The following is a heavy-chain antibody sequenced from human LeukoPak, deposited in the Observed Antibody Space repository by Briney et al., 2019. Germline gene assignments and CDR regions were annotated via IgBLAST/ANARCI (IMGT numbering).Heavy chain of an antibody. CDR2: IKQDGSEK. D-gene: IGHD4-17*01. CDR1: GFTFSDYW. CDR3: AKEIWPTVTTPGRTYFDY. Sequence: GGSLRLSCAASGFTFSDYWMSWVRQAPGKGLEWAANIKQDGSEKYYVDSVKGRFTISRDNSENTLYLQMNTLVSEDTAMYYCAKEIWPTVTTPGRTYFDYWGQGALVTVSS. V-gene: IGHV3-7*01. J-gene: IGHJ4*02.